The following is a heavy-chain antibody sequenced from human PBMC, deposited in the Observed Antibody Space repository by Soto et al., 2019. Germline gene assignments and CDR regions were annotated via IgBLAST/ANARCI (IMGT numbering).Heavy chain of an antibody. Sequence: PGGSLRLSCAASGFTFSSYAMSWVRQAPGKGLEWVSAISGSGGSTYYADSVKGRFTISRDNSKNTLYLQMNSLSAEDTAVYYCAKDRDSSSWSLNWFDPWGQGTLVTVSS. CDR3: AKDRDSSSWSLNWFDP. D-gene: IGHD6-13*01. J-gene: IGHJ5*02. V-gene: IGHV3-23*01. CDR2: ISGSGGST. CDR1: GFTFSSYA.